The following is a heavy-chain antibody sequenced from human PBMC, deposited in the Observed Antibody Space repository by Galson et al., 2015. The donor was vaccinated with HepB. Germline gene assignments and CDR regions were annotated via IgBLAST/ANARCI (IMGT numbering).Heavy chain of an antibody. Sequence: SLRLSCAASGFTFSGSAMHWVRQASGKGLEWVGRIRSKANSYATAYAASVKGRFTISRDDSKNTAYLQMNSLKTEDTAVYYCTRQRDDYVWGSYRLFDYCGQGTLVTVSS. CDR3: TRQRDDYVWGSYRLFDY. J-gene: IGHJ4*02. CDR2: IRSKANSYAT. V-gene: IGHV3-73*01. CDR1: GFTFSGSA. D-gene: IGHD3-16*02.